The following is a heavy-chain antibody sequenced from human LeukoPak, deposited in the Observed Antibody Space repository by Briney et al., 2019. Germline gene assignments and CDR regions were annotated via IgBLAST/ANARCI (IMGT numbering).Heavy chain of an antibody. J-gene: IGHJ3*02. D-gene: IGHD1-26*01. V-gene: IGHV4-30-2*01. CDR2: IYHSGST. CDR1: GGSISSGGYY. CDR3: ARVGGSGSPLGAFDI. Sequence: PSETLSLTCTVSGGSISSGGYYWSWIRQPPGKGLEWIRYIYHSGSTYYNPSLKSRVTISVDRSKNQFSLKLSSVTAADTAVYYCARVGGSGSPLGAFDIWGQGTMVTVSS.